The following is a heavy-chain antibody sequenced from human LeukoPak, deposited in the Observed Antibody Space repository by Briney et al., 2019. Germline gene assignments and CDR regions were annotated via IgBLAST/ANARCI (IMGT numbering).Heavy chain of an antibody. CDR1: GFTFDDYG. CDR2: INWNGDST. J-gene: IGHJ5*02. Sequence: GGSLRLSCAASGFTFDDYGMSWVRQAPGKGLEWVSGINWNGDSTDYADSVKGRFTISRDNAKNSLYLQMNSLRAEDTAVYYCARDGRDQITMVRGVIPWFDPWGQGTLVTVSS. CDR3: ARDGRDQITMVRGVIPWFDP. V-gene: IGHV3-20*04. D-gene: IGHD3-10*01.